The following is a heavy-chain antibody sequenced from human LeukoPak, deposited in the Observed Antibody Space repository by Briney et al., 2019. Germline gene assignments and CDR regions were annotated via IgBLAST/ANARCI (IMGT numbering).Heavy chain of an antibody. D-gene: IGHD6-19*01. V-gene: IGHV3-7*01. Sequence: GGSLRLSCAASGFTFSNYYMSWVRQAQGKGLEWVASIKQDGSDKYYVDSVKGRFTISRDNAKNSLYLQMNSLRAEDTAVYYCARGVRIVAGKFRRDYYMDVWGKGTTVTVFS. CDR3: ARGVRIVAGKFRRDYYMDV. CDR1: GFTFSNYY. J-gene: IGHJ6*03. CDR2: IKQDGSDK.